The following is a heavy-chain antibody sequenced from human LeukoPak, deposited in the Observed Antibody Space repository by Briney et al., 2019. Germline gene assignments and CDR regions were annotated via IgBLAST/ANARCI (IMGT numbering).Heavy chain of an antibody. Sequence: GESLKISCNGSGYXFTSYWIGWVRQMPGKGLEWKGIIYPGDSDTRYSPSFQGQVTISADKSISTAYLQWSSLKASDTAMYYCARLSGYSSSSFDYWGQGTLVTVSS. CDR3: ARLSGYSSSSFDY. CDR1: GYXFTSYW. CDR2: IYPGDSDT. V-gene: IGHV5-51*01. D-gene: IGHD6-13*01. J-gene: IGHJ4*02.